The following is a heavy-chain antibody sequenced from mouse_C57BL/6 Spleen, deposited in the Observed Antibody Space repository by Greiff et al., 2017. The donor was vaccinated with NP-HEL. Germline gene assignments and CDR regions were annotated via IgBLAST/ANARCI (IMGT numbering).Heavy chain of an antibody. CDR3: AREGLYYGSSHWYFDV. D-gene: IGHD1-1*01. CDR1: GYTFTNYW. V-gene: IGHV1-63*01. Sequence: QVQLQQSGAELVRPGTSVKMSCKASGYTFTNYWIGWAKQRPGHGLEWIGDIYPGGGYTNYNEKFKGKATLTADKSSSTAYIQFSSLTSEDSAIYYCAREGLYYGSSHWYFDVWGTGTTVTVSS. J-gene: IGHJ1*03. CDR2: IYPGGGYT.